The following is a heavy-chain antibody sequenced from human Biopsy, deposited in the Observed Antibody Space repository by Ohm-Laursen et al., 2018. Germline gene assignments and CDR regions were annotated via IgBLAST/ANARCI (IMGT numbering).Heavy chain of an antibody. CDR1: GDSISSYY. CDR3: ARDRGYYSDRTVPGYFDL. J-gene: IGHJ2*01. Sequence: SETLSLTCTVSGDSISSYYWSWIRPPPGKGLQWIGYVYYTGCTDYNPSLQSRVTISVDTSKNHFSLRLRSVTPADTAIYYCARDRGYYSDRTVPGYFDLWGRGTLVTVSS. V-gene: IGHV4-59*01. D-gene: IGHD3-22*01. CDR2: VYYTGCT.